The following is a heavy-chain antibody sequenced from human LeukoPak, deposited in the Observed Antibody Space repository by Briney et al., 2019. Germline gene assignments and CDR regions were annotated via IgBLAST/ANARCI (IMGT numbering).Heavy chain of an antibody. D-gene: IGHD3-16*01. CDR1: GFTFSDFY. Sequence: GGSLRLSCAASGFTFSDFYMTWIRQAPGKGLEWVSYISTSGSSTNYADSLKGRFPISRDNAKKALYLQMNTLRGDDTAVYYCARLGGWSFDYWGQGTLVTVSS. V-gene: IGHV3-11*03. CDR3: ARLGGWSFDY. CDR2: ISTSGSST. J-gene: IGHJ4*02.